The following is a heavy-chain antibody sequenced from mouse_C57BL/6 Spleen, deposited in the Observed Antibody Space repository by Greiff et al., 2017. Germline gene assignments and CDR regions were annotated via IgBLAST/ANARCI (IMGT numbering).Heavy chain of an antibody. J-gene: IGHJ2*01. CDR1: GYTFTEYT. Sequence: QVQLQQSGAELVKPGASVKLSCKASGYTFTEYTIHWVKLRSGQGLERIGWSYPVSGSIKYNEKFMDKATFTADKSSSTVYMELSRVTSEDSAVYICARHGYYGSREDYCDYWGQGTTLTVSS. CDR2: SYPVSGSI. CDR3: ARHGYYGSREDYCDY. D-gene: IGHD1-1*01. V-gene: IGHV1-62-2*01.